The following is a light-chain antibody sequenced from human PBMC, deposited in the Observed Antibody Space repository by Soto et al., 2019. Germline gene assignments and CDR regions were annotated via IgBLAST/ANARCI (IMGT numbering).Light chain of an antibody. V-gene: IGKV3-11*01. CDR3: QQRSNWPPDT. Sequence: EFVLTQSPGTLSLTPGERATVPCTSTQTVRNNYLAWYQQKPGQAPRLLIYDASNRATGIPARFSGSGSGTDFTLTISSLEPEDFAVYYCQQRSNWPPDTFGQGTRLEIK. J-gene: IGKJ5*01. CDR2: DAS. CDR1: QTVRNNY.